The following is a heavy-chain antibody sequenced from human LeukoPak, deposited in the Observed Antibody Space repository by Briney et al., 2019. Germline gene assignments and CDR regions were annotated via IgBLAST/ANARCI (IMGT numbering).Heavy chain of an antibody. J-gene: IGHJ4*02. CDR2: ISRSGDTI. CDR1: GFTFSDYA. V-gene: IGHV3-11*01. Sequence: GGSLRLSCAASGFTFSDYAMSWIRQAPGQGLEWVSYISRSGDTIDYADSVKGRFSISRDNAKNSLYLQMDSLRAEDTAVYYCAGYHWNSGVVYWGQGTLVTVSS. CDR3: AGYHWNSGVVY. D-gene: IGHD1-7*01.